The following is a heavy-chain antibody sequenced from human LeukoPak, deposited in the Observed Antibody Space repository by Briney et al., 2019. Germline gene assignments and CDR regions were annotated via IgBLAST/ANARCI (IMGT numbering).Heavy chain of an antibody. CDR2: IYHSGST. D-gene: IGHD4-11*01. CDR3: ASVGLQGSDP. V-gene: IGHV4-30-2*01. CDR1: GGSISSGGYS. J-gene: IGHJ5*02. Sequence: SETLSLTCAVSGGSISSGGYSWSWIRQPPGKGLEWIGYIYHSGSTYYNPSLKSRVTISVDRSKNQFSLKLSSVTAADTAVYYCASVGLQGSDPWGQGTLVTVSS.